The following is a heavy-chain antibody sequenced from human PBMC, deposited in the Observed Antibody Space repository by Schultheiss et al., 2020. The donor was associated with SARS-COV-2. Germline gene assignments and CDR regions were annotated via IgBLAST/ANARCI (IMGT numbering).Heavy chain of an antibody. J-gene: IGHJ5*02. CDR3: ARARSDFWSGYAGDWFDP. V-gene: IGHV4-59*01. D-gene: IGHD3-3*01. CDR2: IYYSGST. Sequence: GSLRLSCTVSGGSISSYYWSWIRQPPGKGLEWIGYIYYSGSTNYNPSLKSRVTISVDTSKNQFSLKLSSVTAADTAVYYCARARSDFWSGYAGDWFDPWGQGTLVTVSS. CDR1: GGSISSYY.